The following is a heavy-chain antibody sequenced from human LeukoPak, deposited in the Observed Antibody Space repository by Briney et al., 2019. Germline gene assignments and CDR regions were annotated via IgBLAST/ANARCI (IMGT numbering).Heavy chain of an antibody. CDR1: GYSFASHW. J-gene: IGHJ4*02. D-gene: IGHD5-18*01. V-gene: IGHV5-51*01. Sequence: GESLKISCQGSGYSFASHWIGWARQMPGKGLEWMGIIYPGDSETKYSPSFQGQVTISADKSISTAYLQWSSLKASDTAMYYCARHRNVGGYSNGSIDYWGQGTLVSVSS. CDR3: ARHRNVGGYSNGSIDY. CDR2: IYPGDSET.